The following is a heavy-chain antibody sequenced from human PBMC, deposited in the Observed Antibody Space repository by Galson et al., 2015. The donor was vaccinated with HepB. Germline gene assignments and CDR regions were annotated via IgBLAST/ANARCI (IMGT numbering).Heavy chain of an antibody. Sequence: SVKVSCKASGYTFTSYYMHWVRQAPGQGLEWMGIINPSGGSTSYAQKFQGRVTMTRDTSTSTVYMELSSLRSEDTAVYYCARLSDGYYDSSGYYPELGYFDYWGQGTLVTVSS. V-gene: IGHV1-46*01. CDR3: ARLSDGYYDSSGYYPELGYFDY. D-gene: IGHD3-22*01. CDR1: GYTFTSYY. J-gene: IGHJ4*02. CDR2: INPSGGST.